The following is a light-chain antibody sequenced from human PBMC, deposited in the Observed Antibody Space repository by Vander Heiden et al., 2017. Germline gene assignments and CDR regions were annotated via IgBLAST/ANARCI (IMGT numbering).Light chain of an antibody. CDR1: QGISSW. CDR3: QQYNSIPWT. Sequence: IHMTQSPSTLSASAGDRSPIATRASQGISSWLAWYQQKPGKAPKLLIYKASSLESGVPSRFSGSGSGTEFTLTISSLQPDDFATYYCQQYNSIPWTFGQGTKVEIK. V-gene: IGKV1-5*03. J-gene: IGKJ1*01. CDR2: KAS.